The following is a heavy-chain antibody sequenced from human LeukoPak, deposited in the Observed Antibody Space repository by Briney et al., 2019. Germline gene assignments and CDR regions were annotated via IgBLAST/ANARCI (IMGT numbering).Heavy chain of an antibody. J-gene: IGHJ5*02. CDR1: GFTFRDSN. Sequence: PGRSLRLSCTASGFTFRDSNMAWIRQAPGKGLEWVGFIRSQTYGGTAQYAPSVKGRFTISIDGSTSIAYLQMDSLKTEDTGVYFCARDPIVGSTPNWFDPWGQGTQVTVSS. CDR3: ARDPIVGSTPNWFDP. D-gene: IGHD1-26*01. V-gene: IGHV3-49*01. CDR2: IRSQTYGGTA.